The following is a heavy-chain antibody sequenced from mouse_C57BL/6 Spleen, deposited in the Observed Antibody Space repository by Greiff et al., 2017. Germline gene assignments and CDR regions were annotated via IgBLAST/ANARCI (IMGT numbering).Heavy chain of an antibody. CDR1: GFSLTSYG. CDR2: IWGDGST. CDR3: AKPGLLGAMDY. D-gene: IGHD2-3*01. Sequence: VNVVESGPGLVAPSQSLSITCTVSGFSLTSYGVSWVRPPPGKGLEWLGVIWGDGSTNSHSALISRLSISNDNSKSQVLLKLNSLQTDDTATYYCAKPGLLGAMDYWGQGTSVTVSS. V-gene: IGHV2-3*01. J-gene: IGHJ4*01.